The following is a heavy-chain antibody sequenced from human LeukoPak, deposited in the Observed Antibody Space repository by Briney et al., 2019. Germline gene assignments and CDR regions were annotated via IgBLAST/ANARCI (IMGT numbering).Heavy chain of an antibody. J-gene: IGHJ4*02. CDR3: ARDPGFSSFDY. CDR2: INRDGSVK. Sequence: PGGSLRLSCAVSGFTFSDYWVTWVRQTPGKGLEFVANINRDGSVKNYVDSVKGRFTISRDNAMNSLYLQMTSLRVDDTAIYYCARDPGFSSFDYWGQGTLVTVSS. V-gene: IGHV3-7*01. D-gene: IGHD3-3*02. CDR1: GFTFSDYW.